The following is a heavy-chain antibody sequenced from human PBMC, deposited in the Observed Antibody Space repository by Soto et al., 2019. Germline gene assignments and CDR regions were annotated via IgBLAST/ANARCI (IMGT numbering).Heavy chain of an antibody. D-gene: IGHD3-3*01. V-gene: IGHV3-30*04. J-gene: IGHJ4*02. Sequence: GGSLRLSCAASGFTFSSYAMSWVRQAPGKGPEWVAVISHNANNKYYADSVKGRFTISRDNSRNTLYLQMSSLRAEDTAVYYCAEGQVEWFYNPFDYWGQGALVTVSS. CDR2: ISHNANNK. CDR3: AEGQVEWFYNPFDY. CDR1: GFTFSSYA.